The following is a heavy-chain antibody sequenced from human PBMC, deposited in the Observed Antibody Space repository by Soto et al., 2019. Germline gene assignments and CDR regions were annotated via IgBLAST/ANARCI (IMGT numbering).Heavy chain of an antibody. V-gene: IGHV1-46*01. CDR3: ARDLAAGDL. D-gene: IGHD6-13*01. J-gene: IGHJ4*02. CDR2: INPMGGST. Sequence: QEQLVQSGAEVKEPGASVKVSCKASGYTFIKYYIHWVRQAPGQGLEWMAIINPMGGSTNYAQEFQGRVTLTSDTSTSTVYMELSSLRFEDTALFYCARDLAAGDLWGQGNLVNVSS. CDR1: GYTFIKYY.